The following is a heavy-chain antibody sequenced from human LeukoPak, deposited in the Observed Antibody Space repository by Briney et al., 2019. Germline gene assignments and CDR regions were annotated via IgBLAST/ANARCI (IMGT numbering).Heavy chain of an antibody. CDR2: ISSSSSYI. Sequence: PGGSLRLSCAASGFTFSSYSMHWVRQAPGKGLEWVSSISSSSSYIYYADSVKGRFTISRDNAKNSLYLQMNSLRAEDTAVYYCASGYYDSSGQTAGYWGQGTLVTVSS. CDR1: GFTFSSYS. J-gene: IGHJ4*02. CDR3: ASGYYDSSGQTAGY. D-gene: IGHD3-22*01. V-gene: IGHV3-21*01.